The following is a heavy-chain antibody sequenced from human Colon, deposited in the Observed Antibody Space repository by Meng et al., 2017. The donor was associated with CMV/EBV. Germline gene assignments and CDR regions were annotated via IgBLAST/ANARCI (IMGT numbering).Heavy chain of an antibody. D-gene: IGHD2-15*01. CDR3: ARSGGSDHFYGVDV. V-gene: IGHV4-34*01. Sequence: SETLSLTCAVYGGSFSGYYWSWIRQSPIKGLEWIGEINHRGSTNYNPSLKSRVTISVDTSKNQFSLKLSSVTAADTAVYYCARSGGSDHFYGVDVWGLGTTVTVSS. J-gene: IGHJ6*02. CDR2: INHRGST. CDR1: GGSFSGYY.